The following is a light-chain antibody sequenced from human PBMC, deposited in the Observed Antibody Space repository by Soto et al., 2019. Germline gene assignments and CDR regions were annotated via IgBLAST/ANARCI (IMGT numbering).Light chain of an antibody. J-gene: IGKJ1*01. CDR1: QTVSSNY. CDR3: QHYGSSWT. V-gene: IGKV3-20*01. CDR2: GAS. Sequence: EIVLTQSPGTLSLSPGERVTLSCRASQTVSSNYLAWFQQKGGQAPRLLIFGASSRAAGIPDRFSGSVSGTDFILTISRLEREDFAVYYCQHYGSSWTFGQGTKVEI.